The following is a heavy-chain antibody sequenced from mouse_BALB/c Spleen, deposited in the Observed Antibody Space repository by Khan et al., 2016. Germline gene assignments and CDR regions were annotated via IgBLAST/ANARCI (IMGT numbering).Heavy chain of an antibody. CDR1: GYTFTNYW. J-gene: IGHJ4*01. Sequence: QVQLKQSGAELAKPGASVMMSCKASGYTFTNYWMHWVKQRPGQGLEWIGYINPSTDYAEYNQKFRDKATLTADKSSSTAYMQLRSLTSEDSAVYYCSREEVRRIYYYSRDYWGQGTSVTVSS. V-gene: IGHV1-7*01. CDR2: INPSTDYA. CDR3: SREEVRRIYYYSRDY.